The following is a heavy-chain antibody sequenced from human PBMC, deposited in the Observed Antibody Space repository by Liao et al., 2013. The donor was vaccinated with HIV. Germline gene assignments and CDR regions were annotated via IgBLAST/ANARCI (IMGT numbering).Heavy chain of an antibody. J-gene: IGHJ4*02. CDR3: AKISRGSFDY. CDR1: GDSISSSSYY. Sequence: QLQLQESGPGLVKPSETLSLTCTVSGDSISSSSYYWGWIRQPPGKGLEWIGSMYYSGSTYYNPSLKSRVTISVDTSKNQFSLKLSSVTAADTAVYYCAKISRGSFDYWGQGTLVTVSS. CDR2: MYYSGST. V-gene: IGHV4-39*07.